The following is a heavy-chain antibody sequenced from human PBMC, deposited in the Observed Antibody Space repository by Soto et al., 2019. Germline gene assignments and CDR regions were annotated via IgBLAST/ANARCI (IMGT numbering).Heavy chain of an antibody. CDR1: GFTFSSYA. CDR2: ISGSGGST. CDR3: AYHGDYYYYMDV. D-gene: IGHD7-27*01. V-gene: IGHV3-23*01. J-gene: IGHJ6*03. Sequence: GGSLRLSCAASGFTFSSYAMSWVRQAPGKGLEWVSAISGSGGSTYYADSVKGRFTISRDNSKNTLYLQMNSLRAEDTAVYYCAYHGDYYYYMDVWGKGTTVTVSS.